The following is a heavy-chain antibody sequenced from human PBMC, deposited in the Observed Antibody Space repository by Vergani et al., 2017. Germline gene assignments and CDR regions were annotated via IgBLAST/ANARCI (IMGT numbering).Heavy chain of an antibody. Sequence: QLQLQESGPALVKPSATLSLTCSVSGASIRSSNYYWGWIRQPPGKGLEWIASIYYSGSTYYNPSLKSRVTISVDTSKNQFSLKLSSVTAADTAVYFCARHSTVEWLVKLGWIDPGGQGILVTVSS. J-gene: IGHJ5*02. D-gene: IGHD6-19*01. V-gene: IGHV4-39*01. CDR1: GASIRSSNYY. CDR2: IYYSGST. CDR3: ARHSTVEWLVKLGWIDP.